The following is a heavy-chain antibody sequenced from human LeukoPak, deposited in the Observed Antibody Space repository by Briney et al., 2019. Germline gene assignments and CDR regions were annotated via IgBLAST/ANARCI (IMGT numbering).Heavy chain of an antibody. J-gene: IGHJ5*02. V-gene: IGHV3-7*01. CDR2: IKQDGSEK. CDR3: ASWGPAAYCSNGSCS. D-gene: IGHD2-15*01. CDR1: GFTFSSYA. Sequence: GGSLRLSCAASGFTFSSYAMTWVRQAPGKGLEWVANIKQDGSEKYYVDSVKGRFTISRDNAKNSLYLQMNSLRVEDTAVYYCASWGPAAYCSNGSCSWGQGTLVTVSS.